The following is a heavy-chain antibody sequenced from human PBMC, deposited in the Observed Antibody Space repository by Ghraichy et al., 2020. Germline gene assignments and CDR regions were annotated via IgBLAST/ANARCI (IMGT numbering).Heavy chain of an antibody. D-gene: IGHD2-8*01. CDR3: ARDTNGGAGDYWYLDL. V-gene: IGHV3-7*03. CDR2: IKHDGSKK. J-gene: IGHJ2*01. Sequence: LSLTCAASGFTFGSYWMSWVRQAPGKGLEWVADIKHDGSKKYYVDSMKGRFTISRDNAKNSLFLQMNSLRAEDTAVYYCARDTNGGAGDYWYLDLWGRGTLVTVSS. CDR1: GFTFGSYW.